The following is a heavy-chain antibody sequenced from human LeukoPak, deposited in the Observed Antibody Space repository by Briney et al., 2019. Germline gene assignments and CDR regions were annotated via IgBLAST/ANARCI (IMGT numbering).Heavy chain of an antibody. D-gene: IGHD6-13*01. CDR3: ARGGQQPYDF. V-gene: IGHV4-34*01. CDR2: INHSGRT. CDR1: GGSFSGYY. J-gene: IGHJ4*02. Sequence: SETLSLTCAVYGGSFSGYYWNWIRQPPGRGLEWIGEINHSGRTNYNPSLKSRVTISVDTSKNQFSLNLTSVTAADRAVYYCARGGQQPYDFWGQGSLVTVSS.